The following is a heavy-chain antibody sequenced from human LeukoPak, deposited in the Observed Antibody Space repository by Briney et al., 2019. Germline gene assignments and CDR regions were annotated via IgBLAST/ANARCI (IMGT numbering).Heavy chain of an antibody. D-gene: IGHD3-22*01. Sequence: GGSLRLSCAASGFIFSSYSMNWVRQAPGKGLQWVSYISSSSSTIYYADSVKGRFTISRDNAKNSLYLQMNSLRAEDTAVYYCARDFYRIVVVPHYFDYWGQGALVTVSS. J-gene: IGHJ4*02. CDR2: ISSSSSTI. CDR1: GFIFSSYS. CDR3: ARDFYRIVVVPHYFDY. V-gene: IGHV3-48*04.